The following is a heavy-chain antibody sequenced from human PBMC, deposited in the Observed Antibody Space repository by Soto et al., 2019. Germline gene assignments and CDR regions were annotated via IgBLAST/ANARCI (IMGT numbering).Heavy chain of an antibody. V-gene: IGHV3-23*01. Sequence: GGSLRLSCAASGFTFSSYAMSWVRQAPGKGLEWVSAISGSGGSTYYADSVKGRFTISRDNSKNTLYLQMNSLRAEDTAVYYCAKDTNYDFWSGYSNSYYYYGMDVWGQGTTVTSP. CDR3: AKDTNYDFWSGYSNSYYYYGMDV. J-gene: IGHJ6*02. CDR2: ISGSGGST. CDR1: GFTFSSYA. D-gene: IGHD3-3*01.